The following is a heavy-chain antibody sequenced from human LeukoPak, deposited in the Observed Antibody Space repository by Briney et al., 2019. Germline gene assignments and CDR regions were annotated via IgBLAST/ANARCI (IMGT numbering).Heavy chain of an antibody. CDR1: ALDFSGYA. CDR2: IGSDGST. J-gene: IGHJ4*02. CDR3: ARSRGAGPGAYFDY. V-gene: IGHV3-23*01. D-gene: IGHD6-19*01. Sequence: GGSLRLSCAVSALDFSGYAMSWVRQAPGKGLEWVSGIGSDGSTHYEESVKGRFAISRDNSKSTLYLQMNSLRAEDTAVYYCARSRGAGPGAYFDYWGQGTLVTVTS.